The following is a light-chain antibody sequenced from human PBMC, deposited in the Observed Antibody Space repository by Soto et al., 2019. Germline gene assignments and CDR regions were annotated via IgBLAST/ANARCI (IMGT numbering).Light chain of an antibody. J-gene: IGLJ1*01. Sequence: QSVLTQPPSVSAAPGQNVTISCSGDGSSLGENAMCWYQVLPGAAPRVLIYGNNNRPSGVPNRFSASKSGTSASLAITGLQAEDEADYYCQSYDSSLSAYVFGTGTKVTVL. CDR3: QSYDSSLSAYV. V-gene: IGLV1-40*01. CDR1: GSSLGENA. CDR2: GNN.